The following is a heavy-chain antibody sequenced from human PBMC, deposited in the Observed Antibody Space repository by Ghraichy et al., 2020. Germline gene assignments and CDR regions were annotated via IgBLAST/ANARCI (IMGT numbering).Heavy chain of an antibody. CDR1: GFTFTDHA. D-gene: IGHD2-15*01. J-gene: IGHJ6*02. Sequence: GESLNISCEASGFTFTDHAMSWVRQAPGKGLEWVSGNGGSGVKTYYADSAKGRFTISRDKSKNTIHLQMNSLRAEDSAVNFCAKELGYCSGGSCYATHQFYYGMDVWGQGTTVTVSS. V-gene: IGHV3-23*01. CDR3: AKELGYCSGGSCYATHQFYYGMDV. CDR2: NGGSGVKT.